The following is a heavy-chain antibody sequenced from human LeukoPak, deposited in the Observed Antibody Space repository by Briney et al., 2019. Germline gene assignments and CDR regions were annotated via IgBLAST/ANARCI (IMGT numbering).Heavy chain of an antibody. J-gene: IGHJ5*02. Sequence: GWSLRLSCAASGFTFSSYAMSWVRQAPGKGLEWVSALSGSGDSTYYADSVKGRFTISRGNSKNTLYLQMNSLRAEDTAVYYCAKVTYDYVWGSYETWGQGTLVTVSS. CDR2: LSGSGDST. CDR3: AKVTYDYVWGSYET. V-gene: IGHV3-23*01. D-gene: IGHD3-16*01. CDR1: GFTFSSYA.